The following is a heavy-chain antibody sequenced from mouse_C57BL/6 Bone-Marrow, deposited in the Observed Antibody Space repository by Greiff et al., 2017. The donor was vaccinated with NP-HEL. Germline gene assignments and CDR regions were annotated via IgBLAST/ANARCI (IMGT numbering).Heavy chain of an antibody. CDR3: AKTGAITTVVNYAMDY. CDR2: IWRGGST. Sequence: QVQLQQSGPGLVQPSQSLSITCTVSGFSLTSYGVHWVRQSPGKGLEWLGVIWRGGSTDYNAAFMSRLSITKDNSKSQVFFKMNSLQADDTAIYYCAKTGAITTVVNYAMDYWGQGTSVTVSS. J-gene: IGHJ4*01. D-gene: IGHD1-1*01. CDR1: GFSLTSYG. V-gene: IGHV2-5*01.